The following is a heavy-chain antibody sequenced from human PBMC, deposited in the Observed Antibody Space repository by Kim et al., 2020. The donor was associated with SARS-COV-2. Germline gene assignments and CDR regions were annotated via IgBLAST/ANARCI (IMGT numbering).Heavy chain of an antibody. V-gene: IGHV4-4*02. J-gene: IGHJ6*03. Sequence: SETLSLTCAVSGGSISSSNWWSWVRQPPGKGLEWIGEIYHSGSTNYNPSLKSRVTISVDKSKNQFSLKLSSVTAADTAVYYCARSSYGDHQRNYYYYMDVWGKGTTVTVSS. D-gene: IGHD4-17*01. CDR2: IYHSGST. CDR3: ARSSYGDHQRNYYYYMDV. CDR1: GGSISSSNW.